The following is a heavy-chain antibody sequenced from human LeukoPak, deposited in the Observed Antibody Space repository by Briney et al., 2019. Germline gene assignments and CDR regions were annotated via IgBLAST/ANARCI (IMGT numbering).Heavy chain of an antibody. CDR2: INHSGST. D-gene: IGHD3-10*01. J-gene: IGHJ4*02. Sequence: SETLSLTCAVYGGSFSGYYWSWIRQPPGKGLEWIGEINHSGSTNYNPSLKSRVTISVDTSKNQFSLKLSSVTAADTAVYYCARRDVLLWFGELLSDYWGQGTLVTVSS. CDR3: ARRDVLLWFGELLSDY. V-gene: IGHV4-34*01. CDR1: GGSFSGYY.